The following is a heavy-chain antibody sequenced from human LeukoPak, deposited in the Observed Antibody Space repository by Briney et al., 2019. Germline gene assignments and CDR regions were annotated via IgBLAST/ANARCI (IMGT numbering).Heavy chain of an antibody. V-gene: IGHV1-18*01. CDR1: GYTFTSYD. J-gene: IGHJ6*02. CDR3: ARVQYSSGWDALYYYYYGMDV. D-gene: IGHD6-19*01. CDR2: ISAYNGNT. Sequence: ASVKVSCKASGYTFTSYDISWVRQAPGQGLEWMGWISAYNGNTNYAQKLQGRVTMTTDTSTSTAYMELRSLRSDDTAVYYCARVQYSSGWDALYYYYYGMDVWGQGTTVTVSS.